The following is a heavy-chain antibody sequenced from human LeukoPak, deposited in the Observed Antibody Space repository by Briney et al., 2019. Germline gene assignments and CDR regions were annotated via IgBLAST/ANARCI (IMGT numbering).Heavy chain of an antibody. J-gene: IGHJ4*02. CDR1: GGSISSSSYY. V-gene: IGHV4-39*01. CDR3: ARHYRQYDFWSGYSFTDVDY. D-gene: IGHD3-3*01. CDR2: IYYSGST. Sequence: SETLSLTCTVPGGSISSSSYYWGWIRQPPGKGLEWIGSIYYSGSTYYNPSLKSRVTISVDTSKNQFSLKLSSVTAADTAVYYCARHYRQYDFWSGYSFTDVDYWGQGTLVTVSS.